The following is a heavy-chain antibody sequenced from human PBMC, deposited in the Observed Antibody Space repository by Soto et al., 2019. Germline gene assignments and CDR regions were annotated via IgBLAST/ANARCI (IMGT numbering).Heavy chain of an antibody. D-gene: IGHD1-1*01. J-gene: IGHJ5*02. CDR2: IYGGGTT. CDR3: ASGRRNDGS. V-gene: IGHV3-53*02. CDR1: GFTVNTNY. Sequence: EVQLVETGGGLIQPGGSLRLYCAASGFTVNTNYMSWVRQAPGKGLEWVSVIYGGGTTYYADSVKGRFTISRDNSKNILYLQMNSLRVEDTAVYYCASGRRNDGSSGQGTLVTVSS.